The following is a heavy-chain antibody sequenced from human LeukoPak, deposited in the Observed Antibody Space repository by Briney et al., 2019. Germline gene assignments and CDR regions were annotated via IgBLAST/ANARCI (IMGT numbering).Heavy chain of an antibody. D-gene: IGHD1-26*01. Sequence: GGSLRLSCAASGFTFSSYSMNWVRQAPGKGLEWVSSISSSSSYIYYADSVKGRFTISRDNAKNSLYLQMNSLRAEDTAVYYCARGYGPPVGATIDPFDYWGQGTLVTVSS. CDR2: ISSSSSYI. CDR3: ARGYGPPVGATIDPFDY. CDR1: GFTFSSYS. J-gene: IGHJ4*02. V-gene: IGHV3-21*01.